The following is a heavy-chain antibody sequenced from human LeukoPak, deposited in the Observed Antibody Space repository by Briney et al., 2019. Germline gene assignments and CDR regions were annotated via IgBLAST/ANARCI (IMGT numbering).Heavy chain of an antibody. D-gene: IGHD6-13*01. CDR1: GYTFTIHH. CDR2: ITTNSGGT. CDR3: ARDYSTSSWDN. V-gene: IGHV1-2*02. Sequence: ASVKVSCKTSGYTFTIHHIQWVRQAPGQGLEWMGWITTNSGGTIYSQKFQGRITMTRDPSITTAYMELSSLRPDDTAVYYCARDYSTSSWDNWGQGTLVTVSS. J-gene: IGHJ4*02.